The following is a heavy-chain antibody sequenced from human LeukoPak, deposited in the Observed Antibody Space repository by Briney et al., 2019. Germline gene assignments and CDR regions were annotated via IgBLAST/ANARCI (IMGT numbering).Heavy chain of an antibody. V-gene: IGHV3-23*01. Sequence: GGSQRLSCVASGFSFGSYAVTWVRQAPGKGLEWVSSISVGGGSTYYADSVKGRFTVSRDDSRSTLYLRMSDLRADDTAVYYCVRAPSGLIKGSYDMWGQGTMVTVSS. CDR3: VRAPSGLIKGSYDM. CDR1: GFSFGSYA. CDR2: ISVGGGST. D-gene: IGHD1-26*01. J-gene: IGHJ3*02.